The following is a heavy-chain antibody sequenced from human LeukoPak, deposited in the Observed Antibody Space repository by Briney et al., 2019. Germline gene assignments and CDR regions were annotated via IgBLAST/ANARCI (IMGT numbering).Heavy chain of an antibody. V-gene: IGHV3-7*05. CDR3: TREDNWYFDL. J-gene: IGHJ2*01. CDR1: GFTFSTYW. Sequence: GGSLRLSCAASGFTFSTYWMSWVRQAPGKGLEWLANIKEDGTGKNHVDSVKGRFTISRDNAKNSLYLQMNGLRAEDTAVYYCTREDNWYFDLWGRGTLVTVSS. CDR2: IKEDGTGK.